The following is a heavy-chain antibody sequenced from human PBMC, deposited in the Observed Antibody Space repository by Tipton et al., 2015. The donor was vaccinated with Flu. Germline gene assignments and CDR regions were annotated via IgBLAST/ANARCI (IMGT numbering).Heavy chain of an antibody. Sequence: TLSLTCTVSGGSISSYYWRWIRQPPAKGLEWIGYIYYTGNTNYNPSLKSRVTISVDTSKNQFSLKLSSVTAADTAVYYCARDLAPWGSGSYDCWGQGTLVTVSS. CDR3: ARDLAPWGSGSYDC. V-gene: IGHV4-59*01. CDR1: GGSISSYY. D-gene: IGHD3-10*01. J-gene: IGHJ4*02. CDR2: IYYTGNT.